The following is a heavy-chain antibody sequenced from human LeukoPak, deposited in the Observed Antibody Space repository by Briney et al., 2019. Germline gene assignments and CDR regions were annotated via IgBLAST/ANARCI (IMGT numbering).Heavy chain of an antibody. V-gene: IGHV3-74*01. J-gene: IGHJ4*02. CDR2: INSDGSST. CDR3: AGSFDY. D-gene: IGHD3-10*01. Sequence: RGSLRLSCAASGFTFSDYYMSWIRQAPGKGLVWVSRINSDGSSTSYADSVKGRFTISRDNAKNTLYLQMNSLRAEDTAVYYCAGSFDYWGQGTLVTVSS. CDR1: GFTFSDYY.